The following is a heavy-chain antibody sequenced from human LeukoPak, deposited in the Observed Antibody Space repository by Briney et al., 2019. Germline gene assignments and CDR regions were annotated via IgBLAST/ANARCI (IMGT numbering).Heavy chain of an antibody. V-gene: IGHV3-30*02. J-gene: IGHJ4*02. CDR2: IRYDGTNI. CDR1: GFTFSSYW. D-gene: IGHD6-13*01. CDR3: APRCSISSNCHLLFDY. Sequence: PGGSLRLSCAASGFTFSSYWMSWVRQAPGKGLEWVAFIRYDGTNIYYADSVKGRFTISRDNSKNTLYLQMNSLRAEDTAVYYCAPRCSISSNCHLLFDYWGQGTLVTVSS.